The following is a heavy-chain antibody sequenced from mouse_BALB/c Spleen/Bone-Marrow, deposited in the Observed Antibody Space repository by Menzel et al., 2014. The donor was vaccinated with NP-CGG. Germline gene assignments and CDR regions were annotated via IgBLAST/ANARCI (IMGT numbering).Heavy chain of an antibody. CDR1: GYTSTSHW. J-gene: IGHJ4*01. D-gene: IGHD2-1*01. CDR3: ARRGNYGAMDY. V-gene: IGHV1S81*02. Sequence: VQLQQSGAELVKPGASVKLSCKASGYTSTSHWMHWVKQRPGQGLEWIGEINPSNGRSNYNEKFKSKATLTVDKSSSTAYMQLSSLTSEDSAVYYCARRGNYGAMDYWGQGTSVTVSS. CDR2: INPSNGRS.